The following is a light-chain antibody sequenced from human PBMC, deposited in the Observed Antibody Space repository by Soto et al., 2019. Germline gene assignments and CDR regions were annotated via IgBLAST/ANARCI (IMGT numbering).Light chain of an antibody. CDR1: KIGSKI. J-gene: IGLJ1*01. CDR3: QVWDSSSDHDV. Sequence: SYELTQPPSVSVAPGQTAKITCGGDKIGSKIVHWYKQRPGQAPVAVVFDDSDRPSGIPERFSGSNSGNTATLTISRVEAGDEADYYCQVWDSSSDHDVFGTGTKVTVL. V-gene: IGLV3-21*02. CDR2: DDS.